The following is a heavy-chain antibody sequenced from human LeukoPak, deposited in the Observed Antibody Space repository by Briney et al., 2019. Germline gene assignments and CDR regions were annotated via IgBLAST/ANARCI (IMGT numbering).Heavy chain of an antibody. CDR3: AREAAAAGENYFDY. J-gene: IGHJ4*02. Sequence: PSETLSLTCTVSGGSISSYYWSWIRQPPGKGLEWIGYIYYSGSTNYKSSLKSRVTISVDTSKNQFSLKLSSVTAADTAVYYCAREAAAAGENYFDYWGQGTLVTVSS. V-gene: IGHV4-59*01. CDR1: GGSISSYY. CDR2: IYYSGST. D-gene: IGHD6-13*01.